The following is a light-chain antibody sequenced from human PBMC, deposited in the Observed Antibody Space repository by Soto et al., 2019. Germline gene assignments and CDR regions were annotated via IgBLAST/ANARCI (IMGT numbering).Light chain of an antibody. CDR3: QQRSNWPPYT. J-gene: IGKJ2*01. Sequence: EIVLTQSPATLSLSPGERATLSCRASQSVSSYLAWYQQKPGQAPRLLIYDASNRATDIPARFSGSGSGTDFTITIRSLEPEDFAVYYCQQRSNWPPYTFGQGIKREIK. V-gene: IGKV3-11*01. CDR2: DAS. CDR1: QSVSSY.